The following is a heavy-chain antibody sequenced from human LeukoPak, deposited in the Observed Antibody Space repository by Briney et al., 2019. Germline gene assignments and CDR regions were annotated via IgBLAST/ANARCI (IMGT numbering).Heavy chain of an antibody. V-gene: IGHV5-51*01. Sequence: GESLKISCKASGYKFTSYWSAWGRQKPGHGLEWMGSLYPIDFDKTYSPSFQGQVTMPADRPINTAYLQWSSLKASDTAMYYCVRQKIVPGTSQLRTFDAWGLGTLVSVSS. J-gene: IGHJ4*02. CDR3: VRQKIVPGTSQLRTFDA. D-gene: IGHD2/OR15-2a*01. CDR2: LYPIDFDK. CDR1: GYKFTSYW.